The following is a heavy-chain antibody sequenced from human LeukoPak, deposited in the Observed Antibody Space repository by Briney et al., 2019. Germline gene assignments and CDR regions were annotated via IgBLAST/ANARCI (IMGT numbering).Heavy chain of an antibody. CDR2: INHSGST. CDR3: ASLLGVPNWFDP. CDR1: GGSFSGYY. D-gene: IGHD2-2*01. Sequence: PSETLSLTCAVYGGSFSGYYWSWIRQPPGKGLEWIGEINHSGSTNYNPSLKSRVTISVDTSKNQFSLKLSSVTAADTAVYYCASLLGVPNWFDPWGQGTLVTVSS. J-gene: IGHJ5*02. V-gene: IGHV4-34*01.